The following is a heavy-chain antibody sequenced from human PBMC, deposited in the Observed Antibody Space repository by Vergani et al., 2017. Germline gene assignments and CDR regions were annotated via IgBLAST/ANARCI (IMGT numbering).Heavy chain of an antibody. CDR2: INHSGST. J-gene: IGHJ5*02. CDR3: ARCGFWSGYKKPPNWFDP. Sequence: QVQLQQWGAGLLKPSETLSLTCAVYGGPFSGYYWSWIRQPPGKGLEWIGEINHSGSTNYNPSLKSRVIISVDTSKNQFSLKLSSVTAADTAVYYCARCGFWSGYKKPPNWFDPWGQGTLVTVSS. V-gene: IGHV4-34*01. CDR1: GGPFSGYY. D-gene: IGHD3-3*01.